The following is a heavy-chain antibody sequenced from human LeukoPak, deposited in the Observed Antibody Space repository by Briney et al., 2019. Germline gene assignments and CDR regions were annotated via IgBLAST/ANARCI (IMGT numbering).Heavy chain of an antibody. D-gene: IGHD4-11*01. CDR2: IYSGGST. J-gene: IGHJ4*02. CDR1: GFTVSSNY. Sequence: GGSLRLSCAASGFTVSSNYMSWVRQAPGKGLEWVSAIYSGGSTYYADSVKGRFTISRDNSKNTLYLQMNSLRAEDTAVYYCARGSITTNDYFDYWGQGTLVTVSS. CDR3: ARGSITTNDYFDY. V-gene: IGHV3-53*01.